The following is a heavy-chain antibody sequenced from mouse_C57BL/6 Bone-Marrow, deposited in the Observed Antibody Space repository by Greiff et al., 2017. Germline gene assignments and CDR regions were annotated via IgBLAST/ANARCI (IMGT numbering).Heavy chain of an antibody. V-gene: IGHV14-2*01. D-gene: IGHD1-1*01. Sequence: DVKLQESGAELVKPGASVKLSCTASGFNIKDYYMHWVKQRTEQGLEWIGRIDPEDGETKYAPKFQGKATITADTSSNTAYLQLSSLTSEDTAVYYCAPEYYGSWGYFDVWGTGTTVTVSS. CDR3: APEYYGSWGYFDV. CDR2: IDPEDGET. J-gene: IGHJ1*03. CDR1: GFNIKDYY.